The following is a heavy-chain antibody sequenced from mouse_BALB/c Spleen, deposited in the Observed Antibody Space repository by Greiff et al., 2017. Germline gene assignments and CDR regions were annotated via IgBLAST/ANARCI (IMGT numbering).Heavy chain of an antibody. CDR1: GYAFSSYW. J-gene: IGHJ2*01. V-gene: IGHV1-80*01. CDR3: ARSGGKGFDY. CDR2: IYPGDGDT. D-gene: IGHD1-1*02. Sequence: QVQLKESGAELVRPGSSVKISCKASGYAFSSYWMNWVKQRPGQGLEWIGQIYPGDGDTNYNGKFKGKATLTADKSSSTAYMQLSSLTSEDSAVYFCARSGGKGFDYWGQGTTLTVSS.